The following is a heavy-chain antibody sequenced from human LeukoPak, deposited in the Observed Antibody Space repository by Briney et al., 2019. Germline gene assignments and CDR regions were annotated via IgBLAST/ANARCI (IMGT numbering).Heavy chain of an antibody. Sequence: KPGGSLRLSCAASGFTFSNAWMSWVRQAPGKGPEWVGRFKSKTEGGTTDYAAPVKGRFTISRDDSKNTLYLQMNSLKTEDTAVYYCVDLGIDYWGQGTLVTVSS. CDR3: VDLGIDY. D-gene: IGHD1-26*01. CDR1: GFTFSNAW. V-gene: IGHV3-15*01. CDR2: FKSKTEGGTT. J-gene: IGHJ4*02.